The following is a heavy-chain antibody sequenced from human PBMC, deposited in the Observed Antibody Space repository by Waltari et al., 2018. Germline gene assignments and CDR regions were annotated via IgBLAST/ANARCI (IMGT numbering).Heavy chain of an antibody. CDR2: IYYSGST. CDR3: ARGNEGDYFDY. Sequence: QVQLQESGPGLVKPSETLSLTCTVSGASISSYYWSWFRQPPGKGLEWIGYIYYSGSTNYNPSLKSRVTISVDTSKNQFSLKLSSVTAADTAVYYCARGNEGDYFDYWGQGTLVTVSS. CDR1: GASISSYY. D-gene: IGHD1-1*01. V-gene: IGHV4-59*01. J-gene: IGHJ4*02.